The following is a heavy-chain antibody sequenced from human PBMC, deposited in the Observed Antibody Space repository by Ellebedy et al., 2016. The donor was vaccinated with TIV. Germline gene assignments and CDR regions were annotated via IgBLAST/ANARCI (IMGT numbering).Heavy chain of an antibody. J-gene: IGHJ4*02. CDR1: GFTFSSFG. Sequence: PGGSLRLSCEASGFTFSSFGMHWVRQAPGKGLEWVAVIWYDGSTQYSADSVKGRFTISSDNSKNTLFLQMNGLRAEDTAVYYCARDRAGIEVAAYFDYWGQGTLVTVSS. CDR2: IWYDGSTQ. V-gene: IGHV3-33*01. CDR3: ARDRAGIEVAAYFDY. D-gene: IGHD6-19*01.